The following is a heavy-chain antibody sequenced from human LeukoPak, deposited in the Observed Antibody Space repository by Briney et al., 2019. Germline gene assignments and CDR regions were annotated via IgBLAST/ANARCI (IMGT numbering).Heavy chain of an antibody. CDR2: IYPSDSDT. Sequence: GESLNISSKGSGYSFTSYWIGWVRQMPGKGLEWMGIIYPSDSDTRYNPSFQGHVTISADKSISTDYLQWSSLKASDTAMYCCVSPVPSNGSGSYSYWGQGTLVTVSS. D-gene: IGHD3-10*01. J-gene: IGHJ4*02. CDR3: VSPVPSNGSGSYSY. CDR1: GYSFTSYW. V-gene: IGHV5-51*01.